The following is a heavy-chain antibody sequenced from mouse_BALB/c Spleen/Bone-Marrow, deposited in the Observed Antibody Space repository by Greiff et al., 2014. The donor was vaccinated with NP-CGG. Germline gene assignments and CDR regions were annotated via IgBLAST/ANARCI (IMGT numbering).Heavy chain of an antibody. J-gene: IGHJ2*01. Sequence: VQLIESGPSLVQPSPILSITCTVSGFSLTSYGLHWVRQSPGKGLEWLGVICRGGSTGYNAAFMYRLTITKYNSKSQFVFKMNSLQSDDTAIYYCAKTDYWGQGTTLTVSS. V-gene: IGHV2-5-1*01. CDR2: ICRGGST. CDR1: GFSLTSYG. CDR3: AKTDY.